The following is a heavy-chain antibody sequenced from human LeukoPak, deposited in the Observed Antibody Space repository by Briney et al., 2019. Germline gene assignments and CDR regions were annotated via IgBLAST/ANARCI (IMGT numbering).Heavy chain of an antibody. CDR1: GFPFSTSP. D-gene: IGHD3-16*02. V-gene: IGHV3-48*01. CDR2: ISSSSLTT. Sequence: GGSLRLSCAASGFPFSTSPMNWVRQAPGKGLEWVSYISSSSLTTYYADSVKDRFTVFRDNDKNSLFLQMDSLRGEDTAVYYCARVIGTTSVVMDSWGQGTLVTVSS. CDR3: ARVIGTTSVVMDS. J-gene: IGHJ4*02.